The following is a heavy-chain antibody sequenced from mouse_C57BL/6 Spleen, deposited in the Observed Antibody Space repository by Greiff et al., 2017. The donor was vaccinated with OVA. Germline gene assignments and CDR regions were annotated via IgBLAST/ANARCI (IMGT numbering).Heavy chain of an antibody. V-gene: IGHV1-85*01. J-gene: IGHJ4*01. D-gene: IGHD1-1*01. CDR3: ARRRDFYYGSSNYAMDY. CDR2: IYPRDGST. Sequence: VQLQQSGPELVKPGASVKLSCKASGYTFTSYDINWVKQRPGQGLEWIGWIYPRDGSTKYNEKFKGKATLTVDTSSSTAYMELHSLTSEDSAVYFCARRRDFYYGSSNYAMDYWGQGTSVTVSS. CDR1: GYTFTSYD.